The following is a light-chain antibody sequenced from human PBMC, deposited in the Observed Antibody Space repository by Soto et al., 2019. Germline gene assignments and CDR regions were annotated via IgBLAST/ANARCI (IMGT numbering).Light chain of an antibody. CDR2: GDS. J-gene: IGLJ1*01. CDR3: QSYYSSLSGSKV. CDR1: SSNIGANYD. Sequence: QSVLTQPPSVSGAPGQRVTISCTGSSSNIGANYDVHWYQQLPGTAPKLLIYGDSNRPSGVPDRFSASKSGASASLAITGLQAEDEADYYCQSYYSSLSGSKVFGTGTKLTVL. V-gene: IGLV1-40*01.